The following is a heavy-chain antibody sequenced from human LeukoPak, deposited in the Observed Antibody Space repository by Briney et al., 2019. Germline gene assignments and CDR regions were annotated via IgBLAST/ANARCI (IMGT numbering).Heavy chain of an antibody. CDR2: INPNSGGT. J-gene: IGHJ3*02. V-gene: IGHV1-2*02. CDR1: GYTFTGYY. Sequence: ASVKVSCKASGYTFTGYYMHWVRQAPGQGLEWMGWINPNSGGTNYAQKFQGRATMTRDTSISTAYMELSRLRSDDTAVYYCARVFVKRDAFDIWGQGTMVTVSS. CDR3: ARVFVKRDAFDI. D-gene: IGHD3-16*02.